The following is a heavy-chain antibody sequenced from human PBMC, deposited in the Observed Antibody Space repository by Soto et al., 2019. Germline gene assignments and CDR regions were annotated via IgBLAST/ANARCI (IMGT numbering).Heavy chain of an antibody. J-gene: IGHJ5*02. D-gene: IGHD3-10*01. CDR2: IFTRDSET. V-gene: IGHV5-51*01. CDR3: ARGYFDSGHGYDL. CDR1: GHLCNNHC. Sequence: GESLRISCKCPGHLCNNHCIGLVLQTPGKGLEWMGLIFTRDSETKTSPSFQGHVSFSVDNSINTVYLQWTSLKTTDTGIYFCARGYFDSGHGYDLWGQGTLVTVSS.